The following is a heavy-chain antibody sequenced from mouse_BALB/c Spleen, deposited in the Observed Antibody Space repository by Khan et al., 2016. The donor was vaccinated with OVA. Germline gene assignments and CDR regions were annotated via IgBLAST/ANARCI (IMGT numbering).Heavy chain of an antibody. CDR3: ARGDGYSEDAMDY. CDR2: IWAGGST. J-gene: IGHJ4*01. V-gene: IGHV2-9*02. D-gene: IGHD2-3*01. Sequence: QVQLKQSGPGLVAPSQSLSITCTVSGSSLTSYGLHWVRHPPGKGLEWLGVIWAGGSTNYNSALMSRLGLSKDNSKRQVFLKLKSLQTDDTAMYYWARGDGYSEDAMDYWGQGTSVTVSA. CDR1: GSSLTSYG.